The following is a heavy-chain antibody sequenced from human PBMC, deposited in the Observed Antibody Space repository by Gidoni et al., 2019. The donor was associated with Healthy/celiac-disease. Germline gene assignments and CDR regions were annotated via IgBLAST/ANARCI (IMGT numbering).Heavy chain of an antibody. J-gene: IGHJ4*02. CDR1: GGSLSGYY. Sequence: QVQLQQWGAGLLKPSETLARTCAVDGGSLSGYYWSWIRQPPGKGLEWIGEINHSGSTNYNPPLKSRGTISVDTSKNQFSLKLSSVTAADTAVYYCARGESYSSIDYWGQGTLVTVSS. D-gene: IGHD6-19*01. CDR2: INHSGST. V-gene: IGHV4-34*01. CDR3: ARGESYSSIDY.